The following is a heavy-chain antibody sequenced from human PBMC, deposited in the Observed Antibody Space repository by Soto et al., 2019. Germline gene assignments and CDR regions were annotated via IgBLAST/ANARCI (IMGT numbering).Heavy chain of an antibody. J-gene: IGHJ4*02. CDR2: INHSGST. Sequence: SETLSLTCAVYGGSFSGYYWSWIRQPPGKGLEWIGEINHSGSTNYNPSLKSRVTISVDTSKNQFSLKLSSVTAADTAVYYCARVPYDYIWGSYRQPFDYWGQGTLVTVSS. CDR3: ARVPYDYIWGSYRQPFDY. CDR1: GGSFSGYY. V-gene: IGHV4-34*01. D-gene: IGHD3-16*02.